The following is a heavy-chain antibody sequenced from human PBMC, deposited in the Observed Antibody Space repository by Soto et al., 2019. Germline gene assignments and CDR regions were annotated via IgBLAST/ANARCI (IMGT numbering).Heavy chain of an antibody. CDR1: RFRFSDFA. V-gene: IGHV3-23*01. Sequence: DVQLLESGGGLVQPGGSLTLSCAASRFRFSDFAMSWVRQAPGKGLEWVSSIGGLGSDTYYADPVKGRFTISRDNSKSTLYLQMDGLRDEDTAVYYCAKDAVPYNGKWDWFDSWGQGTLGIVS. J-gene: IGHJ5*01. CDR2: IGGLGSDT. CDR3: AKDAVPYNGKWDWFDS. D-gene: IGHD1-20*01.